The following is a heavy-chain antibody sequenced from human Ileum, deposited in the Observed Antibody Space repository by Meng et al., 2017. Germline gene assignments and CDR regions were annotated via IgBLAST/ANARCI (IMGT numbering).Heavy chain of an antibody. D-gene: IGHD7-27*01. V-gene: IGHV3-74*03. CDR2: INPDGSDT. Sequence: QLVGAGGGFVQPGGSLGLSCAGSGFGVGSSWMNWFPQVPGKGLVWVSRINPDGSDTKYADFVKGRFTISRDNAKNTLYLQLNSLGAEDTAIYYCAKAIHWGASDYWGQGTLVTSPQ. CDR3: AKAIHWGASDY. J-gene: IGHJ4*02. CDR1: GFGVGSSW.